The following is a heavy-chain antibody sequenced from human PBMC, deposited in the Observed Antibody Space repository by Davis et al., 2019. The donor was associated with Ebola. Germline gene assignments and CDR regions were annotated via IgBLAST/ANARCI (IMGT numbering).Heavy chain of an antibody. V-gene: IGHV4-30-2*01. CDR3: ARRRRGVVLPNNN. CDR2: NYHSGST. D-gene: IGHD3-3*01. Sequence: MPSETLSLTCAVSGCTISSGGYSWSWIRQPPGKGLEWIGYNYHSGSTNYNPSLKSRVTISVDTSKNQFSLKLSSVTAADTAVYYCARRRRGVVLPNNNWGQGTLVAVSS. J-gene: IGHJ4*02. CDR1: GCTISSGGYS.